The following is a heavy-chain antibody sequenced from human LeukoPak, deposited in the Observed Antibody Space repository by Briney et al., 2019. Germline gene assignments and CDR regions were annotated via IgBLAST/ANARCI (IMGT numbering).Heavy chain of an antibody. CDR2: INHSGST. D-gene: IGHD3-3*01. V-gene: IGHV4-34*01. Sequence: SETLSLTCAVYGGSFSGYYWSWIRQPPGKGLEWIGEINHSGSTNYNPSLKSRVTISVDTSKNQFSLKLSSVTAADTAVYYCARVSRDEYYDFPFDPWGQGTLVTVSS. CDR1: GGSFSGYY. CDR3: ARVSRDEYYDFPFDP. J-gene: IGHJ5*02.